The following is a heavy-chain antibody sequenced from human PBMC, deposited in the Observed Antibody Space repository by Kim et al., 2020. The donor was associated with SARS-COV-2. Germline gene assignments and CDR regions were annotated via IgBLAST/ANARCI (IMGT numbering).Heavy chain of an antibody. CDR3: ARQISGSVDY. CDR1: GGSISSSSYY. CDR2: IYYSGST. D-gene: IGHD1-26*01. Sequence: SETLSLTCTVSGGSISSSSYYWGWIRQPPGKGLEWIGSIYYSGSTYYNPSLKSRVTISIDTSKNQFSLKLSSVTAADTAVYYCARQISGSVDYWGQGTLVTVSS. J-gene: IGHJ4*02. V-gene: IGHV4-39*01.